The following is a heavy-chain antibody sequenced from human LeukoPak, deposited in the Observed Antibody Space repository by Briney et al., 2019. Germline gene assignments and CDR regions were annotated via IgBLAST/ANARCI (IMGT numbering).Heavy chain of an antibody. Sequence: GGSLRLSCAAAGFTFSNYAMNWVRQAPGRGLEWVSAISGSGGSTYYADSVKGRFTISRDNSKNTLYLQMNSLRAEDTAVYYCAKDLAGSGSYSFDYWGQGTLVTVSS. D-gene: IGHD1-26*01. CDR2: ISGSGGST. CDR3: AKDLAGSGSYSFDY. J-gene: IGHJ4*02. V-gene: IGHV3-23*01. CDR1: GFTFSNYA.